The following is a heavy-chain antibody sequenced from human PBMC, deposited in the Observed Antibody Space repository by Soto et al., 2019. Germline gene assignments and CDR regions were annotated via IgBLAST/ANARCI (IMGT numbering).Heavy chain of an antibody. CDR3: ARGQEVGAHFFDS. D-gene: IGHD2-15*01. V-gene: IGHV3-48*01. Sequence: GGSLILSCAASGFTFSSYSMNWVRQAPGKGLEWVSYISSSSSTIYYADSVKGRFTISRDNAKNSLSLQMNSLRAGDTAVYFCARGQEVGAHFFDSGGQETQVTV. CDR1: GFTFSSYS. J-gene: IGHJ4*02. CDR2: ISSSSSTI.